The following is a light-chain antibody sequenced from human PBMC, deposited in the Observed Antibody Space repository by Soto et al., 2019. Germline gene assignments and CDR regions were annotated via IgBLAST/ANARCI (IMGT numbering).Light chain of an antibody. CDR3: QQYNSYWT. V-gene: IGKV1-5*03. CDR2: KAS. CDR1: QSISSW. Sequence: EIPMTHHPATLSASVGDRVTITCRASQSISSWLAWYQQKPGKAPKLLIYKASSLESGVPSRFSGSGSGTEFTLTISRLQTDDFATYYCQQYNSYWTFGQGTKVDI. J-gene: IGKJ1*01.